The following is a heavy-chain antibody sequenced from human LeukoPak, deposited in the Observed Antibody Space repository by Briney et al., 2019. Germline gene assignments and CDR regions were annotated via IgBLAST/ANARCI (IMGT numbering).Heavy chain of an antibody. J-gene: IGHJ4*02. CDR3: ARDVSGYNWNDWGYFDY. CDR1: GDSVSSNSAA. D-gene: IGHD1-1*01. CDR2: TYYRSKWYN. V-gene: IGHV6-1*01. Sequence: SQTLSLTCAISGDSVSSNSAAWNWIRQFPSRGLEWQGRTYYRSKWYNDYAVSVKSRITINPDTSKNQFSLQLNSVTPEDTAVYYCARDVSGYNWNDWGYFDYWGQGTLVTVSS.